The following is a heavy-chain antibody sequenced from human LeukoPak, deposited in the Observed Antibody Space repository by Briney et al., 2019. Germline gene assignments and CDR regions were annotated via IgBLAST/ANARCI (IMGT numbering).Heavy chain of an antibody. Sequence: GGSLRLSCAASGFTFSSYAMHWVRQAPGKGLEWVAVISYDGSNKYYADSVKGRFTISRDNSKNTLYLQMNSLRAEDTAVYYCARADDCGDHYCYYGMDVWGQGTTVTVSS. D-gene: IGHD4-17*01. CDR3: ARADDCGDHYCYYGMDV. J-gene: IGHJ6*02. V-gene: IGHV3-30*04. CDR2: ISYDGSNK. CDR1: GFTFSSYA.